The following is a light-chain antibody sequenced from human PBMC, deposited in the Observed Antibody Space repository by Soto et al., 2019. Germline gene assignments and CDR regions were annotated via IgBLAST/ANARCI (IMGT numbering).Light chain of an antibody. CDR1: QSVSSSY. Sequence: EIVLTQSPGTLSLSPGERATLSCRDSQSVSSSYLACYQQKPGQAPRLLIYGASSRATGIQDRFSGSGSGTEFTLTIRRLEPEDFAVYFCQEYGRSPPYTFGQGTKLEIK. CDR2: GAS. V-gene: IGKV3-20*01. CDR3: QEYGRSPPYT. J-gene: IGKJ2*01.